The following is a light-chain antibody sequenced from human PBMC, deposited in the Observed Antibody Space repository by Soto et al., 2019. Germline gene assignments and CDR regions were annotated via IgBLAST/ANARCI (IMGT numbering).Light chain of an antibody. Sequence: DIQMTQSPSSLSASVGDTITITCRARQSIGHFLNWYQQKPGKAPKLLIYAASSLQSGVPSRFSGSGSGTDFTLTISSLQPEDFATYYCQQSYSTPQTFGQGTKVEIK. CDR1: QSIGHF. CDR3: QQSYSTPQT. V-gene: IGKV1-39*01. CDR2: AAS. J-gene: IGKJ1*01.